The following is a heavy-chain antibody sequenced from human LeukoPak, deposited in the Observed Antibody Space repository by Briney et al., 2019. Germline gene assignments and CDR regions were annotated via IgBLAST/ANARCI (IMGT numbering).Heavy chain of an antibody. Sequence: SETLSLTCAVYGGSFSGYYWSWIRQPPGKGLEWIGEINHSGSTNYNPSLKSRVTISVDTSKNQFSLKLSSVTAADTAVYYCARSGNNYYYYMDVWGKGTTVTVSS. D-gene: IGHD2/OR15-2a*01. J-gene: IGHJ6*03. CDR2: INHSGST. V-gene: IGHV4-34*01. CDR3: ARSGNNYYYYMDV. CDR1: GGSFSGYY.